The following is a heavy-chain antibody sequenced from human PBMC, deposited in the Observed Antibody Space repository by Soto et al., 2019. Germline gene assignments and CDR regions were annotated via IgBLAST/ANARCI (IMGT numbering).Heavy chain of an antibody. D-gene: IGHD3-22*01. CDR3: ARGLVVVINRDWFDP. Sequence: EVQLVESGGGLVKPGGSLRLSCAASGFTFSSYSMNWVRQAPGKGLEWVSSISSSSSYIYYADSVKGRFSISRDNSKNTLYLQMNNLRPEDTAIYYCARGLVVVINRDWFDPWGQGTLVIVSS. CDR1: GFTFSSYS. J-gene: IGHJ5*02. V-gene: IGHV3-21*01. CDR2: ISSSSSYI.